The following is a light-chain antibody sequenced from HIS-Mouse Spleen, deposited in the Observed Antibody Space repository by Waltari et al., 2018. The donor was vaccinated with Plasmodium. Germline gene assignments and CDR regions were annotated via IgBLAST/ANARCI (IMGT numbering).Light chain of an antibody. J-gene: IGLJ3*02. CDR1: SSDVGSYNL. Sequence: QSALTQPASVSGSPGQSITISCTGPSSDVGSYNLVSWYQQHPGKAPKLMIYEGSKRPSGVSNRFSVSKSGNTASLTISGLQAEDEADYYCCSYAGSSTFVFGGGTKLTVL. V-gene: IGLV2-23*03. CDR3: CSYAGSSTFV. CDR2: EGS.